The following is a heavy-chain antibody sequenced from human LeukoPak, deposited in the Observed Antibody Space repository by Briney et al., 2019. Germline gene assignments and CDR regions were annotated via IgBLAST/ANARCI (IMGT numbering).Heavy chain of an antibody. CDR3: ARSQFKYSSSPRSKGYYMDV. CDR1: GGSISSGGYY. Sequence: SQTLSLTCTVSGGSISSGGYYWSWIRQPPGKGLEWIGSIYYSGSTYYNPSLKSRVTISVDTSKNQFSLKLSSVTAADTAVYYCARSQFKYSSSPRSKGYYMDVWGKGTTVTVSS. D-gene: IGHD6-6*01. J-gene: IGHJ6*03. CDR2: IYYSGST. V-gene: IGHV4-30-2*03.